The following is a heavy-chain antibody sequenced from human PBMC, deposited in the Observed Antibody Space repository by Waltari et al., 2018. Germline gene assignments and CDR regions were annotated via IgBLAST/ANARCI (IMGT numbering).Heavy chain of an antibody. CDR1: GFTFSNAW. CDR3: TTGRPATHYYFDY. Sequence: EVQLVESGGGLVKPGGSLRLSCAASGFTFSNAWMSWVRQAPGKGLEWVGRIKSKTDGGTTDYAAPVKGRFTISRDDSKNTLYLQMNSLKTEDTAVYYCTTGRPATHYYFDYWGQGTLVTVSS. CDR2: IKSKTDGGTT. J-gene: IGHJ4*02. V-gene: IGHV3-15*01. D-gene: IGHD2-2*01.